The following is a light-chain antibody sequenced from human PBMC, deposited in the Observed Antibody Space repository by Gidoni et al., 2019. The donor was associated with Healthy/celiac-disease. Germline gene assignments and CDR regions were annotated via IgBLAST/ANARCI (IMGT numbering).Light chain of an antibody. Sequence: QSALTQPASVSGSPGQSITISCTVTSSDVGGYNYVSWYQQHPGKAPKLRIYEVSNRPSGVSNRFSGSKSGNTASLTISGLQAEDEADYYCSSYTSSSPYVFGTGTKVTVL. CDR3: SSYTSSSPYV. V-gene: IGLV2-14*01. CDR1: SSDVGGYNY. CDR2: EVS. J-gene: IGLJ1*01.